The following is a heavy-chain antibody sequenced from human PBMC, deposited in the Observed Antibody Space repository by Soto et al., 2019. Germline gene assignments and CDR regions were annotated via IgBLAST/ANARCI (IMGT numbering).Heavy chain of an antibody. D-gene: IGHD3-10*01. J-gene: IGHJ4*02. CDR1: VITFGSRA. V-gene: IGHV3-23*01. CDR2: ITDTGGDT. CDR3: ARGSTDSYPGSRIFDF. Sequence: PGGSLRLSCVASVITFGSRAMSWVRQAPGEGLEWVSTITDTGGDTKYADSVRGRFTMSRDNSKKTLYLQMNSLRVEDSALYYCARGSTDSYPGSRIFDFWGRGTLVTVSS.